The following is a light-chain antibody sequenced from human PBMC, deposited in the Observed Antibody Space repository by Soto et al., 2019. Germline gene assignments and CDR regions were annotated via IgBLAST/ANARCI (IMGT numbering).Light chain of an antibody. Sequence: DIQITPSPTSLSASVGDSVTISCRASQRINSYLNWYHQKPGKAPKLLIYAASNLQSGVPSRFSGSGSGTDFTLTITSLQPEDFATYFCQQSYSTPRTFGQGTKVDIK. CDR1: QRINSY. CDR3: QQSYSTPRT. J-gene: IGKJ1*01. V-gene: IGKV1-39*01. CDR2: AAS.